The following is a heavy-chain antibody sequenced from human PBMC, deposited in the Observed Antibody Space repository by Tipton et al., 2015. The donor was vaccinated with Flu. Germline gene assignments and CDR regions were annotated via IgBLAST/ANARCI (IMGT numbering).Heavy chain of an antibody. Sequence: QLVQSGGGVVQPGGSLRLSCAASGFTFRTNGMHWVRQAPGKGLEWVAHIRSDETTEYADSVKGRFTISRDNSKDMLYLQMNSLRAEDTAVFYYAKSGGFDSWNQGALVIVSS. CDR1: GFTFRTNG. CDR2: IRSDETTE. J-gene: IGHJ4*02. CDR3: AKSGGFDS. V-gene: IGHV3-30*02. D-gene: IGHD1-26*01.